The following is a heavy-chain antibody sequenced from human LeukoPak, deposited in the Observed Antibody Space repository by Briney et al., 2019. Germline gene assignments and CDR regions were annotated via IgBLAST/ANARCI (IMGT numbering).Heavy chain of an antibody. V-gene: IGHV3-23*01. J-gene: IGHJ6*03. D-gene: IGHD7-27*01. CDR2: ISGSGGST. CDR1: GFTFSSSA. Sequence: GGSLRLSCAASGFTFSSSAMSWVRQAPGKGLEWVSAISGSGGSTYYADSVKGRFTISRDNAKNSLYLQMNSLRAEDTAVYYCARAAPKTGAGYYYMDVWGKGTTVTVSS. CDR3: ARAAPKTGAGYYYMDV.